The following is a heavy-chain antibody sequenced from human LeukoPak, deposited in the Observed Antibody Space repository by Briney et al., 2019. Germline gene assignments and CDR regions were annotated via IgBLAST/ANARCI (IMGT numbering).Heavy chain of an antibody. V-gene: IGHV3-21*01. D-gene: IGHD4-17*01. Sequence: GGSLRLSCAASGFTFSRYSINWVRQAPGKGLEWVSTVSSRSTYIYYAVSVEGRFTISRDNAKNSLYLQMDSLRAEDTAVYYCAKAQEGRYYFDYWGQGTLVTVSS. CDR1: GFTFSRYS. CDR3: AKAQEGRYYFDY. J-gene: IGHJ4*02. CDR2: VSSRSTYI.